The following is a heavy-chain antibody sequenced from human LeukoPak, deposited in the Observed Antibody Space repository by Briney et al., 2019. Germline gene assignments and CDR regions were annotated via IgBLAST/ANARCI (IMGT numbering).Heavy chain of an antibody. CDR2: IYYSGST. CDR1: GGSFSDYY. D-gene: IGHD2-15*01. CDR3: ARRVVAATYYFDY. J-gene: IGHJ4*02. Sequence: PSETLSLTCAVYGGSFSDYYWSWIRQPPGKGLEWIGYIYYSGSTYYNPSLKSRVTMSVDTSKNQFSLKLNSMTAADTAVYYCARRVVAATYYFDYWGQGTLVTVSS. V-gene: IGHV4-30-4*01.